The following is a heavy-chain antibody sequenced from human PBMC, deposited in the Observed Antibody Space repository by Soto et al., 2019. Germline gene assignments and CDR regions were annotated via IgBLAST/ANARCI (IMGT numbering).Heavy chain of an antibody. CDR3: ARDMITMVRGVNWFDP. D-gene: IGHD3-10*01. J-gene: IGHJ5*02. CDR2: IYYSGST. Sequence: QVQLQESGPGLVKPSETLSLTCTVSGGSISSYYWSWIRQPPGKGLEWIGYIYYSGSTNYNPSLKSRVTISVDTSKNQFSLKLSSVIAADTAVYYCARDMITMVRGVNWFDPWGQGTLVTVSS. CDR1: GGSISSYY. V-gene: IGHV4-59*01.